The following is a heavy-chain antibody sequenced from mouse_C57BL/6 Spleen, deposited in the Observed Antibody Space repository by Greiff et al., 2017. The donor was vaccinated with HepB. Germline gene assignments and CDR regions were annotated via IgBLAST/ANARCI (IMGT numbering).Heavy chain of an antibody. Sequence: QVQLQQSGPELVKPGASVKISCKASGYAFSSSWMNWVKQRPGKGLEWIGRIYPGDGDTNYNGKFKGKATLTADKSSSTAYMQLSSLTSEDSAVYFCARRDITTVVNYFDYWGQGTTLTVSS. J-gene: IGHJ2*01. CDR2: IYPGDGDT. CDR3: ARRDITTVVNYFDY. D-gene: IGHD1-1*01. CDR1: GYAFSSSW. V-gene: IGHV1-82*01.